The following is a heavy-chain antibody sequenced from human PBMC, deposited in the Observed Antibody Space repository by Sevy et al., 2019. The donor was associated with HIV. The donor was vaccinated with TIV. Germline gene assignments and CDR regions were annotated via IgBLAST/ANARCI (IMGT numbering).Heavy chain of an antibody. J-gene: IGHJ6*02. Sequence: GGSLRLSCAASGFTFSDYYMSWIRQAPGKGLEWVSYISSSGSTIYYADSVKGGFTISRDNAKNSLYLQMNSLRAEDTAVYYCARGLRFGEYYYGMDVWGQGTTVTVSS. CDR1: GFTFSDYY. D-gene: IGHD3-10*01. V-gene: IGHV3-11*01. CDR2: ISSSGSTI. CDR3: ARGLRFGEYYYGMDV.